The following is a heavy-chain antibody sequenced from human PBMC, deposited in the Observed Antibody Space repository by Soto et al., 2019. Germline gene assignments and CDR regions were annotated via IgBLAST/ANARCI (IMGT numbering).Heavy chain of an antibody. CDR1: GFTFSNAW. Sequence: EVQLVESGGGLVKPGGSLRLSCAASGFTFSNAWMNWVRQAPGKGLERVGRIKSKTDGGTTDYAAPVKGRFTISRDDSKNTLYLQMNSLKTEDTAVYYCTTGTLGLYYYYGMDVWGQGTTVTVSS. CDR2: IKSKTDGGTT. V-gene: IGHV3-15*07. J-gene: IGHJ6*02. D-gene: IGHD7-27*01. CDR3: TTGTLGLYYYYGMDV.